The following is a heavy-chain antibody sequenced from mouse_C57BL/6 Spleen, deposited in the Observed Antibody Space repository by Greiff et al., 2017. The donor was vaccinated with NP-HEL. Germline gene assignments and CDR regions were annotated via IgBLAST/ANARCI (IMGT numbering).Heavy chain of an antibody. CDR2: ISSGSSTI. V-gene: IGHV5-17*01. D-gene: IGHD2-2*01. CDR1: GFTFSDYG. J-gene: IGHJ2*01. CDR3: ARPMVTTEGFDY. Sequence: EVKLEESGGGLVKPGGSLKLSCAASGFTFSDYGMHWVRQAPEKGLEWVAYISSGSSTIYYADTVKGRFTISRDNAKNTLFLQMTSLRSEDTAMYYCARPMVTTEGFDYWGQGTTLTVSS.